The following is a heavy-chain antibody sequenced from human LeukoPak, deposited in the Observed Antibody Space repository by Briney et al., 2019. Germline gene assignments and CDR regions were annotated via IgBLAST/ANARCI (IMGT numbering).Heavy chain of an antibody. D-gene: IGHD3-3*01. CDR3: AKDNSPVLRFLEWLSPGGFDY. V-gene: IGHV3-30*02. CDR1: GFTFSSYG. J-gene: IGHJ4*02. Sequence: GGSLRLSCAASGFTFSSYGMHWVRQAPGKGLEWVAFIRYDGSNKYYADSVKGRFTISRDNSKNTLYLQMNSLRAEDTAVYYCAKDNSPVLRFLEWLSPGGFDYWGQGTLVTVSS. CDR2: IRYDGSNK.